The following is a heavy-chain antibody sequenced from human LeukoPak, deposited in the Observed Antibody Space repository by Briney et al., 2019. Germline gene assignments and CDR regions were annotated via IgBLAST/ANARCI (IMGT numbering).Heavy chain of an antibody. V-gene: IGHV4-39*07. CDR3: VRVYGSSGLTPSFDG. J-gene: IGHJ4*02. CDR1: GGSISSSSYY. Sequence: PSETLSLTCTVSGGSISSSSYYWGWIRQPPGKGLEWIGSIYYSGSTYYNPSLKSRVTISVDTSKNQFSLKLSSVTAADTAVYYCVRVYGSSGLTPSFDGWGQGTLVTVSS. CDR2: IYYSGST. D-gene: IGHD6-13*01.